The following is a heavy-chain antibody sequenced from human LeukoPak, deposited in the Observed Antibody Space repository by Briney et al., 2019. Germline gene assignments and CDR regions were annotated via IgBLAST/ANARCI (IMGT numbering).Heavy chain of an antibody. CDR3: AIEVEISTITPLN. Sequence: GASVKVSCKASGYTFTTYYMHWVRQAPGQGLEWMGIINPSSGSSSYGHKFQGRVTLTRDTSTSTVYMGRSSLRSEDTAVYYCAIEVEISTITPLNWGQGTLVTVPS. V-gene: IGHV1-46*01. CDR1: GYTFTTYY. CDR2: INPSSGSS. J-gene: IGHJ4*02. D-gene: IGHD5-24*01.